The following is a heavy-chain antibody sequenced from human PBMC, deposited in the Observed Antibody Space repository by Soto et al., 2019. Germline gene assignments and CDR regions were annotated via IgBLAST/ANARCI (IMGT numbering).Heavy chain of an antibody. V-gene: IGHV3-30-3*01. CDR3: AREAGPNDY. Sequence: QVQLVESGGGVVQPGRSLRLSCAASGFTFSSYAMHWVRQAPGKGLEWVAVISYDGSNKYDADSVNGRLTISRDNSKNALYLQMSSLRAEDTAVYYCAREAGPNDYWGEGTLVTVSS. CDR1: GFTFSSYA. J-gene: IGHJ4*02. CDR2: ISYDGSNK.